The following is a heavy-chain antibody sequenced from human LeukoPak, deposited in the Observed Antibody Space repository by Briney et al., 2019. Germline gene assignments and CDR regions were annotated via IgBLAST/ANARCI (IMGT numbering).Heavy chain of an antibody. CDR3: ARVEAGTPRWNY. Sequence: GASVNVSCKASGYTFIDYYMHWVRQAPGQGLEWMGWINPNSGGTNYAQKFQGRVTMTRDTPSTIAYMDLSSLRSDDTALYYCARVEAGTPRWNYWGQGTLVSVSS. V-gene: IGHV1-2*02. CDR1: GYTFIDYY. CDR2: INPNSGGT. J-gene: IGHJ4*02. D-gene: IGHD6-19*01.